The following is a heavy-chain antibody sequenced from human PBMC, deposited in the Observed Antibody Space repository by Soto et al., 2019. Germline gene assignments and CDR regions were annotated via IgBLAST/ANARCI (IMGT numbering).Heavy chain of an antibody. Sequence: QVRLVQSGAEVRRPGASVKVSCKAPGDTFTSYYLNWVRQAPGQGLEWMGVINPHGGSTKYAQKFQGRVTITADTSANTVYLELSSLRSEDTAVYYCASTKYDSSAYYYWYLGLWGRGTLVTVSS. CDR3: ASTKYDSSAYYYWYLGL. J-gene: IGHJ2*01. D-gene: IGHD3-22*01. CDR2: INPHGGST. CDR1: GDTFTSYY. V-gene: IGHV1-46*01.